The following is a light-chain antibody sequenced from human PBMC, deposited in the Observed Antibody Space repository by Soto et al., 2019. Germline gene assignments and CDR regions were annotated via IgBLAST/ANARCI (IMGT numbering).Light chain of an antibody. V-gene: IGLV4-69*01. J-gene: IGLJ2*01. CDR1: SGHSSYA. CDR2: LNSDGSH. Sequence: QSVLTQSPSASASLGASVKLTCTLSSGHSSYAVAWHQQQPEKGPRYLMKLNSDGSHSKGDGIPDRFSASTSGAERYLTISSLQSEDEADYYCQTWGTGTVVFGGGTKLTV. CDR3: QTWGTGTVV.